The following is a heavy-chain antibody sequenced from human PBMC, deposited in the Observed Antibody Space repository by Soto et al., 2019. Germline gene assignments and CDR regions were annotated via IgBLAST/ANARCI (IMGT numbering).Heavy chain of an antibody. J-gene: IGHJ4*02. D-gene: IGHD5-18*01. CDR1: GFTFDDYA. CDR2: ISWNSGNI. Sequence: EVQLEESGGALVQPGRSLRLSCAASGFTFDDYAMHWVRQVLGKGLEWVSSISWNSGNIGYADSVKGRFTTSRDNAKNSLYLQMNSLRPEETACYYCVRSKGGYSYGTPFDYWCQGTLVTVSS. CDR3: VRSKGGYSYGTPFDY. V-gene: IGHV3-9*01.